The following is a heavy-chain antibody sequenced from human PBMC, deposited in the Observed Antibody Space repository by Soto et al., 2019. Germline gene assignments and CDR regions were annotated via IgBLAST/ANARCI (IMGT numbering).Heavy chain of an antibody. CDR2: ISAYNGNT. Sequence: GASVKVSCKASGYTFTSYGISWVRQAPGQGLEWMGWISAYNGNTNYAQKLQGRVTMTTDTSTSTAYMELRSLRSDDTAVYYCAVAYCGGDCAYYYYYGMDVWGQGTTVTVSS. CDR3: AVAYCGGDCAYYYYYGMDV. D-gene: IGHD2-21*02. V-gene: IGHV1-18*01. J-gene: IGHJ6*02. CDR1: GYTFTSYG.